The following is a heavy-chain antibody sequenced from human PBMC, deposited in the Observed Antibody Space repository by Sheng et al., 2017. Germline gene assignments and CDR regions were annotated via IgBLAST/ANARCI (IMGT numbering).Heavy chain of an antibody. J-gene: IGHJ4*02. Sequence: QLQLQESGPGLVQPSETLSLTCTVSGGSISSTSYYWVWIRQPPGKGLEWIGTIYYSGSTDYNASLQSRVTISLDTSKNQFSLKLSSVTAADTAVYYCARSYYYDTTDWGQGALVTVSS. D-gene: IGHD3-22*01. CDR2: IYYSGST. V-gene: IGHV4-39*07. CDR1: GGSISSTSYY. CDR3: ARSYYYDTTD.